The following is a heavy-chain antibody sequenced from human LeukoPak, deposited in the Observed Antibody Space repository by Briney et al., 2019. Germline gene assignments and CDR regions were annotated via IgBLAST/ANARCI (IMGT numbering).Heavy chain of an antibody. CDR3: ASFGSSWSNWFDP. Sequence: PGGSLRLSCAASGFTFSSYEMNWVRQAPGKGLEWVSYISSSGSTIYYADSVKGRFTISRDNAKNSLYLQMNSLRAEDTAGYYCASFGSSWSNWFDPWGQGTLVTVSS. CDR2: ISSSGSTI. V-gene: IGHV3-48*03. CDR1: GFTFSSYE. D-gene: IGHD6-13*01. J-gene: IGHJ5*02.